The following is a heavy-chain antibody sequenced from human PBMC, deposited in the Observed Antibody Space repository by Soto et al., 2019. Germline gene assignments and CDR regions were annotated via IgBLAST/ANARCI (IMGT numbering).Heavy chain of an antibody. Sequence: QVQLVQSGAEVKKPGSSVKVSCKASGGTFSSYAISWVRQAPGQGLEWMGGIIPIFGTANYAQKFQGRVTITADESTSTAYMELSSLRSEDTAVYYCARGRTGGYSGYDTRSFDSWGQGTLVTVSS. CDR3: ARGRTGGYSGYDTRSFDS. CDR1: GGTFSSYA. V-gene: IGHV1-69*01. CDR2: IIPIFGTA. J-gene: IGHJ4*02. D-gene: IGHD5-12*01.